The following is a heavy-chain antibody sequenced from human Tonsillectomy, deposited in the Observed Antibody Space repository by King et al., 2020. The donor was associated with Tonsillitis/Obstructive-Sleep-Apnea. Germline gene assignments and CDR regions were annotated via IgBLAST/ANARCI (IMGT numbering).Heavy chain of an antibody. CDR2: IYSGGGT. J-gene: IGHJ3*02. Sequence: VQRVESGGGLVQPGGSLRLSCAASGLTASDNYMNWFRQAPGRGPEWASVIYSGGGTSYADSVKGRFSISRDISKNMLFLQMYSLRAEDTAVYDCVREQGGSPCGWSAFDSWGQGTMVTVSS. CDR3: VREQGGSPCGWSAFDS. D-gene: IGHD3-16*01. V-gene: IGHV3-66*01. CDR1: GLTASDNY.